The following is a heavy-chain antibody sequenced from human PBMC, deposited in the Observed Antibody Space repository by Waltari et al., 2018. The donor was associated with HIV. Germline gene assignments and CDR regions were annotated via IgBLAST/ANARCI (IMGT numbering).Heavy chain of an antibody. CDR1: GFTFSSYG. Sequence: QVQLVESGGGVVQPGRSLRLSCAASGFTFSSYGMHWVRQAPGKGLEWVAVIWYDGSNKYYADSVKGRFTISRDNSKNTLYLQMNSLRAEDTAVYYCARERGAGYKTSDAFDIWGQGTMVTVSS. V-gene: IGHV3-33*01. J-gene: IGHJ3*02. CDR3: ARERGAGYKTSDAFDI. CDR2: IWYDGSNK. D-gene: IGHD5-18*01.